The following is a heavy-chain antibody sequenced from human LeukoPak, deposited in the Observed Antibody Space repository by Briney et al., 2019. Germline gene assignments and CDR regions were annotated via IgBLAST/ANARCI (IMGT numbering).Heavy chain of an antibody. J-gene: IGHJ4*02. CDR2: INHSGST. V-gene: IGHV4-34*01. CDR3: ARGPLLWIQLWLRGQFDY. Sequence: SETLSLTCAVYGGSFSGYYWSWIRQPPGKGLEWIGEINHSGSTNYNPSLKSRVTISVDTSKSQFSLKLSSVTAADTAVYYCARGPLLWIQLWLRGQFDYWGQGTLVTVSS. CDR1: GGSFSGYY. D-gene: IGHD5-18*01.